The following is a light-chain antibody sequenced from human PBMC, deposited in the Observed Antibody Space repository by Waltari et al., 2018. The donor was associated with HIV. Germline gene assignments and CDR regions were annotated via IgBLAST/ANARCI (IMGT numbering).Light chain of an antibody. CDR3: CSYAGSSTFV. J-gene: IGLJ1*01. V-gene: IGLV2-23*02. CDR2: EAS. CDR1: SRDVGNYNI. Sequence: QSALTQPASVSGSPGQSITISCPGTSRDVGNYNIVSWDQQYPGKAPNLMFSEASKRPSGVSNRFSGSKSGNTASLTISGLQAEDEADYYCCSYAGSSTFVFGTGTKVTVL.